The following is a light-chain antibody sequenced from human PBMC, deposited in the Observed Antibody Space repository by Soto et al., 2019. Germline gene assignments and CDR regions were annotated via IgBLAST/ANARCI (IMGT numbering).Light chain of an antibody. Sequence: DIQMTQSPSSLSASVGDRVTITCRASQSISTYLNWYQHKPGKAPKLLIYGAYSLQSGVPSRFSGSGSGTDFTLTISSLLPEDFATYYCQQSYMTFMYTFGQGTKLEIK. CDR1: QSISTY. CDR3: QQSYMTFMYT. V-gene: IGKV1-39*01. CDR2: GAY. J-gene: IGKJ2*01.